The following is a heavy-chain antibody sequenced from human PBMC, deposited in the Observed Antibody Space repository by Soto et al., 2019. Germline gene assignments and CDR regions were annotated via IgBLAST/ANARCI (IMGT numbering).Heavy chain of an antibody. CDR1: GGSISSGGYY. Sequence: SETLSLTCTVSGGSISSGGYYWSWIRQHPGKGLEWIGYIYYSGSTYYNPSLKSRVTISVDTSKNQFSLKLSSVTAADTAVYYCAAFYYDILTVYSTFDYWGQGPLVTVSS. CDR2: IYYSGST. D-gene: IGHD3-9*01. CDR3: AAFYYDILTVYSTFDY. J-gene: IGHJ4*02. V-gene: IGHV4-31*03.